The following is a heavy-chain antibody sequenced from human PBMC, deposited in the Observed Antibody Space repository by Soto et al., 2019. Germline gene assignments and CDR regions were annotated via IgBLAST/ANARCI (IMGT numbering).Heavy chain of an antibody. CDR3: AKDRRVSAVAVSSPYY. J-gene: IGHJ4*02. CDR2: ISGSGGST. V-gene: IGHV3-23*01. D-gene: IGHD6-19*01. CDR1: GFTFSSYA. Sequence: PGGSLRLSCAASGFTFSSYAMSWVRQAPGKGLEWVSAISGSGGSTYYADSVKGRFTISRDNSKNTLYLQMNSLRAEDTAVYYCAKDRRVSAVAVSSPYYWGQGTLVTVSS.